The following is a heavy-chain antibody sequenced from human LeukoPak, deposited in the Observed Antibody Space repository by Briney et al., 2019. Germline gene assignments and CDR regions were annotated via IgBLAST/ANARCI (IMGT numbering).Heavy chain of an antibody. CDR1: GFTFSDDW. V-gene: IGHV3-33*08. CDR3: ARDPPYGYNYQAARGYFDY. CDR2: IWYDGSNK. Sequence: GGSLRLSCAASGFTFSDDWMNWVRQAPGKGLEWVAVIWYDGSNKYYADSVKGRFTISRDNSKNTLYLQMNSLRAEDTAVYYCARDPPYGYNYQAARGYFDYWGQGTLVTVSS. J-gene: IGHJ4*02. D-gene: IGHD5-24*01.